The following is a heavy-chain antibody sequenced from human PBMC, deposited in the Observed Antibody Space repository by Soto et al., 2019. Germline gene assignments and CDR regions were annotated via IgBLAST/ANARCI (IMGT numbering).Heavy chain of an antibody. D-gene: IGHD3-22*01. Sequence: QVQLVESGGGVVQPGRSLRLSCAASGFTFSNYVIHWVRQAPGKGLEWVALIPSRAGDNKQYADSVKGRFTISRDNSKNTLSLQMDSLRAEDTAVYYCAREAESSGHAGTFHHWGQGTQVTVSS. CDR1: GFTFSNYV. CDR3: AREAESSGHAGTFHH. J-gene: IGHJ1*01. CDR2: IPSRAGDNK. V-gene: IGHV3-30-3*01.